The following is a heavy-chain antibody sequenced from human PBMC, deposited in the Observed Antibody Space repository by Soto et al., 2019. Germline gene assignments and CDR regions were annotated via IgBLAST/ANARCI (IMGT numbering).Heavy chain of an antibody. CDR1: GGSISSGGYS. CDR2: IYHSGST. Sequence: SETLSLTCAVSGGSISSGGYSWSWIRQPPGKGLEWIGYIYHSGSTYYNPSLKSRVTISVDRSKNQFSLKLSSVTAADTAVYYCARLPYYYDSSGYSSYYYGMDVWGQGTTVTVSS. CDR3: ARLPYYYDSSGYSSYYYGMDV. V-gene: IGHV4-30-2*01. D-gene: IGHD3-22*01. J-gene: IGHJ6*02.